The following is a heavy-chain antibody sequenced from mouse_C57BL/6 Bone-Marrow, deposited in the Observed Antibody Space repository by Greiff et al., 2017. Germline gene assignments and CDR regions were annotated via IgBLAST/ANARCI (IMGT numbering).Heavy chain of an antibody. D-gene: IGHD2-1*01. CDR3: ARYYGNFYWYFDV. CDR1: GYSFTDYN. Sequence: VQLKQSGPELVKPGASVKISCKASGYSFTDYNMNWVKQSNGKSLEWIGVINPNYGTTSYNQKFKGKATLTVDQSSSTAYMQLNSLTSDDSAVXYCARYYGNFYWYFDVWGTGTTVTVSS. J-gene: IGHJ1*03. V-gene: IGHV1-39*01. CDR2: INPNYGTT.